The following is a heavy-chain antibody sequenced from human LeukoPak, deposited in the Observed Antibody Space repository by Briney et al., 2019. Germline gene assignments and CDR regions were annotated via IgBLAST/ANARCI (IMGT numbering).Heavy chain of an antibody. V-gene: IGHV5-51*01. Sequence: KRGESLMISCKGSGYTFINYWIVWVRQMPGKGLEWMGIIYPGDSDTRYRPSFQGQVTISADKSSSTAYLQWSNLKASDTAMYYCARRYTSSWDAFDIWGQGTMVTVSP. CDR1: GYTFINYW. J-gene: IGHJ3*02. D-gene: IGHD6-13*01. CDR3: ARRYTSSWDAFDI. CDR2: IYPGDSDT.